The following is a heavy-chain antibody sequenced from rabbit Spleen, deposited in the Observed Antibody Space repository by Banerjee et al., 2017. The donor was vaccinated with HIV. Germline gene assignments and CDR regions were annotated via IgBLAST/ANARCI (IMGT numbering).Heavy chain of an antibody. CDR3: ATNAAVISYLPL. Sequence: EESGGGLVKPGASLTLTCKASGFSLNSGYDMCWVRQAPGKGLEWIASIYAGSSGATWYASWVNGRFTISRSTSLNTVDLRLTNLTAADTATYFCATNAAVISYLPLWGPGTLVTVS. CDR2: IYAGSSGAT. CDR1: GFSLNSGYD. V-gene: IGHV1S43*01. J-gene: IGHJ4*01. D-gene: IGHD4-2*01.